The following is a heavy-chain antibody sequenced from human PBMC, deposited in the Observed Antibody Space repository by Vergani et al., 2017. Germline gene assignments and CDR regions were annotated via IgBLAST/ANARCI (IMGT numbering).Heavy chain of an antibody. J-gene: IGHJ6*04. D-gene: IGHD5-12*01. V-gene: IGHV4-31*03. Sequence: QVQLQESGPGMVKPSQTLSLTCPVSGGSISSGGYYWSWIRQHPGKGLEWIGYIYYSGSTYYNPSLKSRVTISVDTSKNQFTLMLSSVTAADTAVYYCARVVVATIRMDVWGKGTTVTVSS. CDR1: GGSISSGGYY. CDR3: ARVVVATIRMDV. CDR2: IYYSGST.